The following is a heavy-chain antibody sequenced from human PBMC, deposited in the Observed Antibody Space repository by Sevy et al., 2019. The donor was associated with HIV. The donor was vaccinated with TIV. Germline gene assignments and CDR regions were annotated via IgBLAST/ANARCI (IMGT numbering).Heavy chain of an antibody. Sequence: SESLSLTCAVYGGSFSGYYWSWIRQPPGKGLEWIGEINHSGSTNYNPSLKSRVTISVDTSKNQFSLKLSSVTAADTAVYYCARVGGRSSEPLPSRSYFDYWGQGTLVTVSS. V-gene: IGHV4-34*01. CDR2: INHSGST. D-gene: IGHD6-13*01. CDR1: GGSFSGYY. CDR3: ARVGGRSSEPLPSRSYFDY. J-gene: IGHJ4*02.